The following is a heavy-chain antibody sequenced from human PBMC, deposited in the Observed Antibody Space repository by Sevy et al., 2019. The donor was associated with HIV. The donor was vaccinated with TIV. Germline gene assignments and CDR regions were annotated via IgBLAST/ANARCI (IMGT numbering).Heavy chain of an antibody. CDR3: ARDDRPRSMDF. CDR1: RFTFSSYW. CDR2: INQEESEE. J-gene: IGHJ4*02. Sequence: GGSLRLSCAASRFTFSSYWMSWVRQVPGKGLEWVANINQEESEEDYVDSVKGRFTVSRDNAKNSLYLQMNSLRAEDTAVYYCARDDRPRSMDFWGQGTLVTVSS. V-gene: IGHV3-7*03. D-gene: IGHD2-2*03.